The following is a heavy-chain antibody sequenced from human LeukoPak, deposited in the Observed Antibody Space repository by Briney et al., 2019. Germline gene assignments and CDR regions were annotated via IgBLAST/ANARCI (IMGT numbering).Heavy chain of an antibody. CDR1: GFAFSNYA. D-gene: IGHD6-25*01. CDR3: AKAIRNPGIAEAMHY. V-gene: IGHV3-23*01. Sequence: GGSLRLSCAASGFAFSNYAMTWVRQAPGKGLEWVSVISGGGGTTYYADYVKGRFTISRDNSKNTLYLQMNSLRVDDTATYYCAKAIRNPGIAEAMHYWGQGTLVTVSS. J-gene: IGHJ4*02. CDR2: ISGGGGTT.